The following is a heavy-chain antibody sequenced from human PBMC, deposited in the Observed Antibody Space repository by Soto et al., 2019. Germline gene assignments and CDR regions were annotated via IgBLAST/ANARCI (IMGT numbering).Heavy chain of an antibody. CDR3: ARAPSSSWKNYSYYYGMDV. CDR1: GGSINIYY. Sequence: SETLSLTCTVSGGSINIYYWSWIRQPPGKGLEWIGYMCNSGSTNYNPSLKSRVTISVDTSEKQISLKLSSVTAADTAVYYCARAPSSSWKNYSYYYGMDVWGQGTTVTVSS. V-gene: IGHV4-59*01. D-gene: IGHD2-2*01. J-gene: IGHJ6*02. CDR2: MCNSGST.